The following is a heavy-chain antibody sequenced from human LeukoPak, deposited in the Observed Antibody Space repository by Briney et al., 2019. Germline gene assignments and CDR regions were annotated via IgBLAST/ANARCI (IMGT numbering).Heavy chain of an antibody. J-gene: IGHJ5*02. D-gene: IGHD2-2*02. CDR1: GFTFSSYS. CDR2: ISSSSSTI. CDR3: AREGLPAAIFDLEENWFDP. Sequence: PGGSLRLSCAAPGFTFSSYSMNWIRQAPGKGLEWVSYISSSSSTIYYADSVKGRFTISRDNAKNSLYLQMNSLRAEDTAVYYCAREGLPAAIFDLEENWFDPWGQGTLVTVSS. V-gene: IGHV3-48*01.